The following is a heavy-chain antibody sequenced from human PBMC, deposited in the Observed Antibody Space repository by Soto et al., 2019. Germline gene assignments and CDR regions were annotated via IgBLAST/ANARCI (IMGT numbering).Heavy chain of an antibody. J-gene: IGHJ4*02. Sequence: VASVKVYFKASGYTFTNYYMHWVRQAPGQGLEWMGIINPSDGSTTYAQKFQGRLTMNRDTSTTTVSLELVSLRSEDTAVYYCAREFGEMSSQTYDRGFGVWGLGT. CDR2: INPSDGST. CDR1: GYTFTNYY. V-gene: IGHV1-46*01. CDR3: AREFGEMSSQTYDRGFGV. D-gene: IGHD3-16*01.